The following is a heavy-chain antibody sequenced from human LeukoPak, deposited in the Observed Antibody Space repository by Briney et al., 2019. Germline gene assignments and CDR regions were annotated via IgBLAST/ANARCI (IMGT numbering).Heavy chain of an antibody. Sequence: GRSLRLSCAASGFTFSSNGMNWVRQAPGKGLEWVSYISSSGSTIYYADSVKGRFTISRDNAKNSLYLQMNSLRAEDTAVYYCAILGIAVAGTGYWGQGTLVTVSS. J-gene: IGHJ4*02. CDR3: AILGIAVAGTGY. D-gene: IGHD6-19*01. CDR1: GFTFSSNG. V-gene: IGHV3-48*04. CDR2: ISSSGSTI.